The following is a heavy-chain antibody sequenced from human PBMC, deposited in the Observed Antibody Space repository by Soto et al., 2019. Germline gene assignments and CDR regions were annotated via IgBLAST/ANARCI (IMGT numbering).Heavy chain of an antibody. CDR3: ARLRDFVVLPAGILDY. CDR1: GFTFSSYW. CDR2: INEDASKK. Sequence: RLSCAASGFTFSSYWMNWVRQAPGKGLEWVANINEDASKKYYVDSVKGRFTISRDDFRNTLYLQMNSLRTEDTAIYYCARLRDFVVLPAGILDYWGPGTLVTVSS. V-gene: IGHV3-7*03. J-gene: IGHJ4*02. D-gene: IGHD2-8*01.